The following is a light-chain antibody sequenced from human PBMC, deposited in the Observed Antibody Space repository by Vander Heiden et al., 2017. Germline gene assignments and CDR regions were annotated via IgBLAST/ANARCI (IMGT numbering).Light chain of an antibody. CDR3: NSRDSSGNHLV. CDR2: GKN. V-gene: IGLV3-19*01. CDR1: SLRSYY. J-gene: IGLJ3*02. Sequence: SSVLTKDPSGSVALGQTVRITCQGDSLRSYYASWYQQKPGQAPVLVIYGKNNRPSGIPDRFSGSSSGDTATLTITGAQAEDEADYYCNSRDSSGNHLVFGGGTKLTVL.